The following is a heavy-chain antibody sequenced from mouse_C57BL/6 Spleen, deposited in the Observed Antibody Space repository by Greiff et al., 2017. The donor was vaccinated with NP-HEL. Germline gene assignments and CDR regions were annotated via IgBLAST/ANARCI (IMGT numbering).Heavy chain of an antibody. V-gene: IGHV1-80*01. J-gene: IGHJ2*01. D-gene: IGHD1-1*01. CDR1: GYAFSSYW. CDR3: AREGHYYGSSYLDY. CDR2: IYPGDGDT. Sequence: QVHVKQSGAELVKPGASVKISCKASGYAFSSYWMNWVKQRPGKGLEWIGQIYPGDGDTNYNGKFKGKATLTADKSSSTAYMQLSSLTSEDSAVYFCAREGHYYGSSYLDYWGQGTTLTVSS.